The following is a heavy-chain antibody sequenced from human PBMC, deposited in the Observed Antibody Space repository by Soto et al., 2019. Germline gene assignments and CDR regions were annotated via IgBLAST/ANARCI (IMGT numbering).Heavy chain of an antibody. J-gene: IGHJ3*02. D-gene: IGHD6-6*01. CDR3: ARRPDRFDI. V-gene: IGHV4-34*01. Sequence: ASETLSLTCAVYGGSFSGYYWSWIRQPPGKGLEWIGQINYSGSTNYNPSLKSRATISVDTSKNQFSLNLSPVTAADTAVYFCARRPDRFDIWGQGTMVTVSS. CDR1: GGSFSGYY. CDR2: INYSGST.